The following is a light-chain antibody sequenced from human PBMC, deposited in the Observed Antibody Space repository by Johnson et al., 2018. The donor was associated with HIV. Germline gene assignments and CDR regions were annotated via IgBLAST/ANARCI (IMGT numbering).Light chain of an antibody. J-gene: IGLJ1*01. V-gene: IGLV1-51*01. CDR1: SSNIGSNY. Sequence: QLVLTQPPSVSAAPGQKVTISCSGSSSNIGSNYVSWYQQLPGTAPKLLIYDNNKRPSGIPDRFSGSKSGTSATLGITGLQTGDEADYYCGTWDSSLSAGGVFGSGTKVTVL. CDR3: GTWDSSLSAGGV. CDR2: DNN.